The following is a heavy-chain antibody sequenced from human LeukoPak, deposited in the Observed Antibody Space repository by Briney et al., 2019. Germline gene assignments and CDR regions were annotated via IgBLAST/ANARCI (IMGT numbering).Heavy chain of an antibody. D-gene: IGHD3-22*01. CDR2: VIHSGTT. CDR3: ARHDYDSSGHRRDYYFDY. V-gene: IGHV4-39*01. CDR1: GGSITGSTYY. Sequence: SETLSLTCTVSGGSITGSTYYWCWIRQPPGKGLEWIVSVIHSGTTYYNPSLRSRVIVSMDTSKKQFSLRLSSVTAADTAVYYCARHDYDSSGHRRDYYFDYWSQGTLVTVSS. J-gene: IGHJ4*02.